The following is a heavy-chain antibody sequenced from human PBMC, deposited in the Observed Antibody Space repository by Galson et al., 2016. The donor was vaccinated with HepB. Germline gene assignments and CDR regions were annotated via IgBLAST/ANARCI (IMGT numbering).Heavy chain of an antibody. J-gene: IGHJ6*04. CDR1: GLSVSNNY. D-gene: IGHD3-3*01. V-gene: IGHV3-53*01. CDR2: IYSAGTT. CDR3: ARGTYYEFWRHGMDV. Sequence: SLRLSCAASGLSVSNNYMTWVRQAPGQGLEWVSVIYSAGTTYYADSVKGRVTTSRDNSKNTLYLQMNSLRAEDTAMYYCARGTYYEFWRHGMDVWGKGTAVTVSS.